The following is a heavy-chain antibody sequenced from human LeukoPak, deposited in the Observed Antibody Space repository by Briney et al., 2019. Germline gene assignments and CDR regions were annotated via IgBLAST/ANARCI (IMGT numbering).Heavy chain of an antibody. D-gene: IGHD6-19*01. CDR1: GYTFTSYG. J-gene: IGHJ4*02. V-gene: IGHV1-18*01. CDR2: ISGYNANT. CDR3: ARPRVAGSFDY. Sequence: ASMKVSCKTSGYTFTSYGISWVRQAPGQGLEWMGWISGYNANTNYGQKFRGRVTMTIDTSTTTVYMELRSLRSDDTAVYYCARPRVAGSFDYWGQGTLVTVSS.